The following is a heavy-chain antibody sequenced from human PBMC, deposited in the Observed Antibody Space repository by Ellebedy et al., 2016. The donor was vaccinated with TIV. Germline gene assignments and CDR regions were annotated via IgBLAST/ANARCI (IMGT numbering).Heavy chain of an antibody. CDR2: ISTSSSTT. D-gene: IGHD3/OR15-3a*01. CDR3: ARDLDPQNNKFDP. Sequence: GESLKISXAASGFTFSSYSMSWVRQPPGKGLEWVSYISTSSSTTYYADSVKGRFTISRDNANNSLYLQMNSLRAEDTAVYYCARDLDPQNNKFDPWGQGTLVIVSS. V-gene: IGHV3-48*01. CDR1: GFTFSSYS. J-gene: IGHJ5*02.